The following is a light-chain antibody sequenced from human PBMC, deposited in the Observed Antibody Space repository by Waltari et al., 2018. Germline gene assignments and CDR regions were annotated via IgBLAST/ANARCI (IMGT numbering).Light chain of an antibody. V-gene: IGKV3-20*01. CDR2: SAS. CDR3: QKYDNSPHS. J-gene: IGKJ2*03. CDR1: QSVNSD. Sequence: VILTQSPDTLSLSPGERATLPCRASQSVNSDLAWYRQKPGQAPRLLIYSASIRATGIPDRFSGSGSGTEFTLFINSLEPEDFAIYYCQKYDNSPHSFGQGTKVEIK.